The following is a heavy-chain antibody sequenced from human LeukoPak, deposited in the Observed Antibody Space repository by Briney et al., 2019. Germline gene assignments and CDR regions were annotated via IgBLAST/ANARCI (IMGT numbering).Heavy chain of an antibody. CDR3: ARDVPQWLVISHPLGYFDY. D-gene: IGHD6-19*01. V-gene: IGHV1-18*01. Sequence: ASVKVSCKASGYTFTSYGISWVRRAPGQGLEWMGWISAYNGNTNYAQKLQGRVTMTTDTSTSTAYMELRSLRSDDTAVYYCARDVPQWLVISHPLGYFDYWGQGTLVTVSS. J-gene: IGHJ4*02. CDR2: ISAYNGNT. CDR1: GYTFTSYG.